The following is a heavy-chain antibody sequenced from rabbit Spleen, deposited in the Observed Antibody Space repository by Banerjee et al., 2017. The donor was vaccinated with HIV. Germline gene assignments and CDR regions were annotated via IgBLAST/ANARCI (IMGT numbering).Heavy chain of an antibody. CDR1: GVSFSDSSY. CDR3: ARDAGTSFSTYGMDL. D-gene: IGHD8-1*01. J-gene: IGHJ6*01. Sequence: QEQLVESGGGLVQPEGSLTLTCTASGVSFSDSSYMCWVRQAPGKGLEWIGCIELDSSAFTYFAHWAKGRFTISKSSSTTVTLQMTGLTAADTATYFCARDAGTSFSTYGMDLWGPGTLVTVS. V-gene: IGHV1S45*01. CDR2: IELDSSAFT.